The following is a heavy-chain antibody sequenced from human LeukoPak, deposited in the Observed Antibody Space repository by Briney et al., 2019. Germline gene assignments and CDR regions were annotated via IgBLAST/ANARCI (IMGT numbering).Heavy chain of an antibody. D-gene: IGHD2-21*01. V-gene: IGHV3-7*01. J-gene: IGHJ4*02. CDR2: IKQDGSET. Sequence: GGSLRLSCAASGFTFSNYWMSWVRQAPGKGLEYVANIKQDGSETYYVDSVKGRFTISRDNARSSLYLQMNSLRVEDTAVYYCARDQGIMFFDNWGQGTLVTVSS. CDR3: ARDQGIMFFDN. CDR1: GFTFSNYW.